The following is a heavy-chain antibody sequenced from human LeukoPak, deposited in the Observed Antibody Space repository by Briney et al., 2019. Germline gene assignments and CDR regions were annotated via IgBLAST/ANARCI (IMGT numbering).Heavy chain of an antibody. V-gene: IGHV4-59*12. CDR2: IYYSGST. J-gene: IGHJ4*02. CDR3: VTVLRTIDY. Sequence: SETLSLTCTVSGGSISSYYWSWIRQPPGKGLEWIGYIYYSGSTNYNPSLKSRVTISVDTSKNQFSLKLSSVTAADTAVYYCVTVLRTIDYWGQGTLVTVSS. D-gene: IGHD3-3*01. CDR1: GGSISSYY.